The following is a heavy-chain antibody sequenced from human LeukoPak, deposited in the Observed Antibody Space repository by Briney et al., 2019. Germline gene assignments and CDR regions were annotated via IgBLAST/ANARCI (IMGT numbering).Heavy chain of an antibody. CDR3: ARVQIMITFGGVIAKQFDY. D-gene: IGHD3-16*02. CDR1: GFTFSIYA. J-gene: IGHJ4*02. Sequence: GGSLRLSCAASGFTFSIYAMSWVRQAPGKGLEWVSAIGDTTYYADSVEGRFTISRDNSKNTLYLQMNSLRAEDAAIYYCARVQIMITFGGVIAKQFDYWGQGTLVTVSS. CDR2: IGDTT. V-gene: IGHV3-23*01.